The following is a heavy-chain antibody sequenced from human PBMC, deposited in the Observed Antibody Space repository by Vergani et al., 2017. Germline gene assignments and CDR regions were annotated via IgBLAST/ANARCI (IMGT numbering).Heavy chain of an antibody. D-gene: IGHD3-10*01. CDR3: ATGFSGRVLWFGESYYFDY. CDR1: GFTFSSYG. Sequence: QVQLVESGGGVVQPGRSLRLSCAASGFTFSSYGMHWVRQAPGKGLEWVAVISYDGSNKYYADSVKGRFTISRDNSKNTLYLQMNSLRAEDTAVYYCATGFSGRVLWFGESYYFDYWGQGTLVTVSS. J-gene: IGHJ4*02. V-gene: IGHV3-30*03. CDR2: ISYDGSNK.